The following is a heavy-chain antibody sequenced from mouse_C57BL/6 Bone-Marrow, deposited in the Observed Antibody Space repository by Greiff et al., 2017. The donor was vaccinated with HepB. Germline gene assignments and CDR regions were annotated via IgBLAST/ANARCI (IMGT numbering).Heavy chain of an antibody. J-gene: IGHJ4*01. D-gene: IGHD2-3*01. CDR1: GYTFTDYY. CDR3: ARWGGDGYYGMDY. V-gene: IGHV1-26*01. Sequence: EVQLQQSGPELVKPGASVKISCKASGYTFTDYYMNWVKQSHGKSLEWIGDINPNNGGTSYNQKFKGKATLTVDKSSSTAYMELRSLTSEDSAVYYCARWGGDGYYGMDYWGQGTSVTVSS. CDR2: INPNNGGT.